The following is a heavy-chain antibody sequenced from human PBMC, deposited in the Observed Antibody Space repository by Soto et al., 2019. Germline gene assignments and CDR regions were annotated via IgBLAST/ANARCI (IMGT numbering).Heavy chain of an antibody. Sequence: QVQLVQSGAEVKKPGSSVKVSCKASGGTFSSYAISWVRQAPGQGLEWMGGIIPIFGTANYAQKYQGRVTITADESTGTAYMELSSLRSEDTAVYYCGTSSGRGYNWFAPWGQGTLVAVSS. CDR3: GTSSGRGYNWFAP. V-gene: IGHV1-69*01. D-gene: IGHD3-10*01. CDR1: GGTFSSYA. J-gene: IGHJ5*02. CDR2: IIPIFGTA.